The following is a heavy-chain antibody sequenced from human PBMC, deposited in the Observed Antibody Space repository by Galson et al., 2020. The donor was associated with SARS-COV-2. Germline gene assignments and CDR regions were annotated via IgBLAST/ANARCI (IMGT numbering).Heavy chain of an antibody. CDR2: ISWNSDNI. CDR3: AKDRASSGSYYYGRDV. D-gene: IGHD1-26*01. CDR1: GFIFDDYA. Sequence: SLRLSCAASGFIFDDYAMHWVRQAPGKGLEWVSGISWNSDNIGYADSVKGRFTISRDNAKNSLYLQMNSLRAEDTALYYCAKDRASSGSYYYGRDVWGQGTTVTVSS. V-gene: IGHV3-9*01. J-gene: IGHJ6*02.